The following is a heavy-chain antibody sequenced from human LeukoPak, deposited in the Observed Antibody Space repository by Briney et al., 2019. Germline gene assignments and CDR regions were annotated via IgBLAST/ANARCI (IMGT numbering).Heavy chain of an antibody. CDR3: AKDPRVGSRVATPCH. D-gene: IGHD5-24*01. V-gene: IGHV3-23*01. Sequence: GGSLRLSCAASGFTFSSYAMSWVRQAPGKGLEWVSAISGSGGSTYYADSVKGRFTISRDNSKSTLFLQMNSLRAEDTAVYYCAKDPRVGSRVATPCHWGQGSLVTVSS. CDR1: GFTFSSYA. J-gene: IGHJ4*02. CDR2: ISGSGGST.